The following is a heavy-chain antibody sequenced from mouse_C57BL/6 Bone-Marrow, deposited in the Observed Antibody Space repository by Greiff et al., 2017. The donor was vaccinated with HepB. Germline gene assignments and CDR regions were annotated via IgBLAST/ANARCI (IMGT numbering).Heavy chain of an antibody. D-gene: IGHD2-2*01. CDR2: ISYDGSN. V-gene: IGHV3-6*01. J-gene: IGHJ4*01. CDR1: GYSITSGYY. CDR3: ARERDYGYDYAMDY. Sequence: VQLQQSGPGLVKPSQSLSLTCSVTGYSITSGYYWNWIRQFPGNKLEWMGYISYDGSNNYNPSLKNRISITRDTSKNQFFLKLNSVTTEDTATYYCARERDYGYDYAMDYWGQGTSVTVSS.